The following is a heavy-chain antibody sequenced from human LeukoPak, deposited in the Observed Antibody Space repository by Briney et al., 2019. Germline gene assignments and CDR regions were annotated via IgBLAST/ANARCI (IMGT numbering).Heavy chain of an antibody. Sequence: GRSLRLSCAASGFTFDDYAMHWVRQAPGKGLEWVSGIGWNSGSIGYADSVKGRFTISRDNAKNSLYLQMNSLRAEDTALYYCAKDISSGWSRGGFDYWGQGTLVTVSS. J-gene: IGHJ4*02. CDR3: AKDISSGWSRGGFDY. CDR2: IGWNSGSI. CDR1: GFTFDDYA. D-gene: IGHD6-19*01. V-gene: IGHV3-9*01.